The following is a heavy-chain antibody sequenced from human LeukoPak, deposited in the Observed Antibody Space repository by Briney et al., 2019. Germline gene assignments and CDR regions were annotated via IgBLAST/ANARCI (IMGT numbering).Heavy chain of an antibody. Sequence: SETLSLTCTVSGGSISSSSYYWGWIRQPPGKGLEWLGSIYYSGSTYYNPSLKSRVTISVDTSKNQFSLKLSSVTAADTAVYYCARGVQLERRNWFDPWGQGTLVTVSS. D-gene: IGHD1-1*01. CDR2: IYYSGST. CDR3: ARGVQLERRNWFDP. V-gene: IGHV4-39*07. CDR1: GGSISSSSYY. J-gene: IGHJ5*02.